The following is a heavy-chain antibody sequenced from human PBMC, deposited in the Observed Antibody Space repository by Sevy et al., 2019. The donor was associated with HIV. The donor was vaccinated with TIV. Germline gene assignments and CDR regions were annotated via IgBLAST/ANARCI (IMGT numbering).Heavy chain of an antibody. J-gene: IGHJ4*02. D-gene: IGHD3-22*01. CDR1: GFTFSNYG. V-gene: IGHV3-33*01. CDR2: IWNDGSNK. Sequence: GGSLRFSCAASGFTFSNYGMHWLRQAPGKGLEWVALIWNDGSNKYYADSVKGRFTISRDNSKNTLYLQMNSLRVEDTAVYFCARGGDFNDRSAKRDFDYWGQRTLVTVSS. CDR3: ARGGDFNDRSAKRDFDY.